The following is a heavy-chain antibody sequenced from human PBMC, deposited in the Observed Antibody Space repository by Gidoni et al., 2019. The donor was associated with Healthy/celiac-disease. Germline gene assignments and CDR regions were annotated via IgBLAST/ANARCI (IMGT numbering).Heavy chain of an antibody. CDR1: GFTVSRYG. J-gene: IGHJ6*02. CDR2: VRHDGSSK. CDR3: AKDVVVVAAYYYGMDV. Sequence: QVQLVESGGGVVQPGGSLRLSGAASGFTVSRYGMHWVRQAAGKGLEWVAFVRHDGSSKYYADSVKGRFTISRDNSKNTLYLQMNSLRAEDTAVYYCAKDVVVVAAYYYGMDVWGQGTTVTVSS. V-gene: IGHV3-30*02. D-gene: IGHD2-15*01.